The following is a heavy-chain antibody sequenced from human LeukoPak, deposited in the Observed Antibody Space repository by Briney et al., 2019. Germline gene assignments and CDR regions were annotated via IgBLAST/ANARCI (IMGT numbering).Heavy chain of an antibody. CDR2: INHSGNT. J-gene: IGHJ4*02. Sequence: SETLSLTCAVCGGSFSGYYWSWIRQPPGKGLEWIGEINHSGNTNYNPSLKSRVTISVDTSKNQFSLKLSSVTAADTAVYYCARGYYYDSSAYFDYWGQGTLITVSS. CDR3: ARGYYYDSSAYFDY. CDR1: GGSFSGYY. D-gene: IGHD3-22*01. V-gene: IGHV4-34*01.